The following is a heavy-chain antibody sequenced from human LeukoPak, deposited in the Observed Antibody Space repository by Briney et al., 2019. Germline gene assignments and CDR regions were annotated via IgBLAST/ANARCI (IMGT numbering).Heavy chain of an antibody. Sequence: GGSLRLSCAASGFTFGDYGMSWVRQAPGKGLEWVAAITGSGSSTYYADSVKGRFTISRDNSKNTLYLQMNSLRAEDTALYYCAKGLTVTTKLYFDYWGQGTLVTVSS. J-gene: IGHJ4*02. CDR3: AKGLTVTTKLYFDY. V-gene: IGHV3-23*01. D-gene: IGHD4-17*01. CDR2: ITGSGSST. CDR1: GFTFGDYG.